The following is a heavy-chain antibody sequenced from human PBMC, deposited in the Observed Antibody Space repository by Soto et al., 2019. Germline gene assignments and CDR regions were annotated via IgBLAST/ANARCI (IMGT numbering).Heavy chain of an antibody. CDR3: AKDLSGGDCP. V-gene: IGHV4-61*01. CDR2: VENSGST. CDR1: GGSVSSESYY. J-gene: IGHJ5*02. D-gene: IGHD2-21*02. Sequence: SETLSLTCSVSGGSVSSESYYWSWIRQTPGKGLEWIGNVENSGSTKYNPSLKSRVTISVDTSKNQFSLRVEDTAVYYCAKDLSGGDCPWGQGALVTVSS.